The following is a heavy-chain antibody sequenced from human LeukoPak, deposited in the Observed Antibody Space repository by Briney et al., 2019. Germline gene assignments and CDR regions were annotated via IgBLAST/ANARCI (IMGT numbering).Heavy chain of an antibody. CDR1: GGSISSSSYY. J-gene: IGHJ6*03. D-gene: IGHD2-8*01. Sequence: SETLSLTCTVSGGSISSSSYYWGWIRQPPGKGLEWIGSIYYSGSTHYNPSLKSRVTISVDTSKNQFSLKLSSVTAADTAVYYCAQNTPTNRYYYYVDVWGKGTTVTVSS. CDR3: AQNTPTNRYYYYVDV. CDR2: IYYSGST. V-gene: IGHV4-39*07.